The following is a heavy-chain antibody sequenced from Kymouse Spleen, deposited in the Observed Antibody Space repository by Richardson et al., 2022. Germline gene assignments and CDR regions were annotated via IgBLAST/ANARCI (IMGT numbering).Heavy chain of an antibody. CDR3: AKDIAAADYYYGMDV. CDR2: ISWNSGSI. Sequence: EVQLVESGGGLVQPGRSLRLSCAASGFTFDDYAMHWVRQAPGKGLEWVSGISWNSGSIGYADSVKGRFTISRDNAKNSLYLQMNSLRAEDTALYYCAKDIAAADYYYGMDVWGQGTTVTVSS. V-gene: IGHV3-9*01. CDR1: GFTFDDYA. J-gene: IGHJ6*02. D-gene: IGHD6-13*01.